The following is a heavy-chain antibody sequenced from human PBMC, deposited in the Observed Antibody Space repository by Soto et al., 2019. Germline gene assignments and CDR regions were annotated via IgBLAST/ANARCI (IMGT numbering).Heavy chain of an antibody. Sequence: ASETLSLTCSVSGGSISSGNYYWSWVRQPPGKGLEWIGNIYYSGNTYYNPSLKSRLTISVDTSENQFSLRLSSVTAADTAVYYCATQGDRVAYFGYWGQGTLVTVSS. CDR2: IYYSGNT. CDR1: GGSISSGNYY. D-gene: IGHD3-16*01. CDR3: ATQGDRVAYFGY. V-gene: IGHV4-30-4*08. J-gene: IGHJ4*02.